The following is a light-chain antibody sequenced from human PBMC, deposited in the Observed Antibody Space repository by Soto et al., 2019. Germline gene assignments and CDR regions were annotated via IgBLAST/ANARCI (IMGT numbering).Light chain of an antibody. CDR1: QTVSITY. CDR3: QQYGSSPRT. CDR2: GAS. J-gene: IGKJ1*01. Sequence: VLTDSPGTLSLSRWEIATLSCRASQTVSITYLTWYQQKPGQAPRLLIFGASKRTTGIPDRFSGSGSGRDFTPTISGLEPEDFAVDYCQQYGSSPRTFGQATKVDIK. V-gene: IGKV3-20*01.